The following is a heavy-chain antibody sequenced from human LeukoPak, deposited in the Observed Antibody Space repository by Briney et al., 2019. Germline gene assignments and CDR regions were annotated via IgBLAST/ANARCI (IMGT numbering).Heavy chain of an antibody. Sequence: SQTLSLTCTVSGGSISSGDYYWSWIRQPPGKGLEWIGYIYYSGSTYYNPSLKSRVTISADTSKNQFSLELSSVAAADTAVYYCAREKGPHYDFWSGYYNSTNWFDPWGQGTLVTVSS. CDR2: IYYSGST. V-gene: IGHV4-30-4*08. D-gene: IGHD3-3*01. CDR3: AREKGPHYDFWSGYYNSTNWFDP. J-gene: IGHJ5*02. CDR1: GGSISSGDYY.